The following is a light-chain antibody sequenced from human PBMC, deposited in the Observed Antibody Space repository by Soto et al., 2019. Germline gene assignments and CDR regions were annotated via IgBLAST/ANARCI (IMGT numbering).Light chain of an antibody. V-gene: IGKV3-20*01. Sequence: EIVLTQSPGTLSLSPGERATLSCRASQSVSSSYLAWYQQKPGQAPRLLIYGAFSRTTSIPDRLSRCGSGTDYTLIISRLEPEDFVLYYCQQYGSSRWTFGQGTKVQIK. CDR3: QQYGSSRWT. J-gene: IGKJ1*01. CDR2: GAF. CDR1: QSVSSSY.